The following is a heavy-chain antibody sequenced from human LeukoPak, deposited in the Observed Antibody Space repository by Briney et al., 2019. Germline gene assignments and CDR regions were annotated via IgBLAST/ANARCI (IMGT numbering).Heavy chain of an antibody. J-gene: IGHJ4*02. CDR1: GFTFSSYG. Sequence: GGSLRLSCAASGFTFSSYGMHWVRQAPGKGLEWVAVISYDGSNKYYADSVKGQFTISRDNSKNTLYLQMNSLRAEDTAVYYCAKDMAGSGPPFDYWGQGTLVTVSS. CDR2: ISYDGSNK. D-gene: IGHD6-19*01. V-gene: IGHV3-30*18. CDR3: AKDMAGSGPPFDY.